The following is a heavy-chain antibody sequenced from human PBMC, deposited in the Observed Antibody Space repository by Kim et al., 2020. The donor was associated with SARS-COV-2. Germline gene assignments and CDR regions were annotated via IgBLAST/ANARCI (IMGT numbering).Heavy chain of an antibody. J-gene: IGHJ6*02. CDR2: MNPNSGNT. D-gene: IGHD2-15*01. Sequence: ASVKVSCKASGYTFTSYDINWVRQATGQGLEWMGWMNPNSGNTGYAQKFQGRVTMTRNTSISTAYMELSSLRSEDTAVYYCARKIVVVVAARDYYYYGMDVWGQGTTVTVSS. V-gene: IGHV1-8*01. CDR3: ARKIVVVVAARDYYYYGMDV. CDR1: GYTFTSYD.